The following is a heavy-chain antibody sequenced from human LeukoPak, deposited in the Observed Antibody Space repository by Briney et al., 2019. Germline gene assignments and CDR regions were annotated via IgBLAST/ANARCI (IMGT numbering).Heavy chain of an antibody. V-gene: IGHV3-49*04. CDR1: GFTFGDHA. CDR3: ARGIIGLRGFDY. Sequence: GGSLRLSCTASGFTFGDHAMSWVRQAPGKGLEWVGFIRNKAYGGTAEYAASVKGRFTISRDDSKSIAYLQMNSLKTEDTAVYYCARGIIGLRGFDYWGQGTLVTVSS. D-gene: IGHD1-20*01. J-gene: IGHJ4*02. CDR2: IRNKAYGGTA.